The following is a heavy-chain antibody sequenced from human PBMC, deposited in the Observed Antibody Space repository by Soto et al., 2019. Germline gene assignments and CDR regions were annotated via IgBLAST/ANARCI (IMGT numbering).Heavy chain of an antibody. J-gene: IGHJ4*02. CDR3: ASRTGSSPYYFDY. D-gene: IGHD6-6*01. V-gene: IGHV3-23*01. CDR2: MSARGGST. Sequence: EVQLLESGGGLVQPGGSLRLSCAVSGFTLSSYAMGWVRQAPGKGLEWVSGMSARGGSTYYADSVKGRFTISGDNSKNPLYLQMNSLRAEDTAIYYCASRTGSSPYYFDYWGQGTLVTVSS. CDR1: GFTLSSYA.